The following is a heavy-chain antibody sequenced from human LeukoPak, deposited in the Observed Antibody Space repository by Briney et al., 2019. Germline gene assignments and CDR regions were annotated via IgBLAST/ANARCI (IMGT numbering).Heavy chain of an antibody. CDR2: IYYSGST. CDR3: ARARRDGYGGDWFDP. J-gene: IGHJ5*02. V-gene: IGHV4-39*07. Sequence: SETLSLTCTVSGGSISSSSYYWGWIRQPPGKGLEWIGSIYYSGSTYYNPSLKSRVTISVDTSKNQFSLKLSSVTAADTAVYYCARARRDGYGGDWFDPWGQGTLVTVSS. CDR1: GGSISSSSYY. D-gene: IGHD5-24*01.